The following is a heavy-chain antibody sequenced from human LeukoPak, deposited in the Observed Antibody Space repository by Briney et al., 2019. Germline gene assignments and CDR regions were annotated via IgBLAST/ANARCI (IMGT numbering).Heavy chain of an antibody. CDR2: IYYSGST. CDR1: GGSITSTNYN. V-gene: IGHV4-39*07. Sequence: SETLSLTCTVSGGSITSTNYNWGWIRQPPGKGLEWIGSIYYSGSTYYNPSLKSRVTISVDTSKNQFSLRLSSVTAADTAVYYCARGTAVAGTWGQGTLVTVSS. CDR3: ARGTAVAGT. J-gene: IGHJ5*02. D-gene: IGHD6-19*01.